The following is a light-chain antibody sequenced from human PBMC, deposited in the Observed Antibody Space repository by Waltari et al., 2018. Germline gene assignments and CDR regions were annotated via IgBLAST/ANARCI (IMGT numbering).Light chain of an antibody. CDR2: GNS. CDR3: QQYYSNEVT. CDR1: SSNIGANYD. J-gene: IGLJ2*01. V-gene: IGLV1-40*01. Sequence: QSVLTQPPPVSGAPGQWVTISCTGSSSNIGANYDVHWYQQVPGTAPKLLIYGNSNRPSGVPDRFSASKSGTSASLAITGLQADDEADYYCQQYYSNEVTFGGGTK.